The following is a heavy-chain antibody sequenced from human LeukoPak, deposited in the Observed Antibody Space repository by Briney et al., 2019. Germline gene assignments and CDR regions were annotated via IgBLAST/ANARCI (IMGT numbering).Heavy chain of an antibody. CDR1: GYTFTGYY. V-gene: IGHV1-2*04. J-gene: IGHJ5*02. CDR2: INPNSGGT. D-gene: IGHD2-2*01. CDR3: ARGSDIVVVPAAMPDYGDYGSLDVWFDP. Sequence: GASVKVSCKASGYTFTGYYMHWVRQATGQGLEWMGWINPNSGGTNYAQKFQGWVTMTRDTSISTAYMELSGLRSDDTAVYYCARGSDIVVVPAAMPDYGDYGSLDVWFDPWGQGTLVTVSS.